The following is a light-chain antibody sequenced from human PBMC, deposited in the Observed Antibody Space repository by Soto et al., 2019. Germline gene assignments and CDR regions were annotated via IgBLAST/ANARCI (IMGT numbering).Light chain of an antibody. V-gene: IGKV4-1*01. CDR2: WAS. CDR1: QSVLYSSSNKNY. J-gene: IGKJ5*01. CDR3: QQYYSTPIT. Sequence: DIVLTQSPDALAVSLGERATINCRSSQSVLYSSSNKNYLAWYQQKPGQPPTLLVYWASTRDSGVPDRFSGSGSGTDFTLTISSLQAEDVAVYYCQQYYSTPITFGQGTRLEIK.